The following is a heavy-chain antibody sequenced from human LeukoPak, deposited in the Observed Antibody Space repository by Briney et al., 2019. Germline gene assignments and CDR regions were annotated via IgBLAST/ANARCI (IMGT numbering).Heavy chain of an antibody. V-gene: IGHV3-13*01. CDR2: IGIAGDT. CDR1: GFNFTMND. D-gene: IGHD1-14*01. J-gene: IGHJ6*02. CDR3: ARDGDRGMDV. Sequence: PGGSLRLSCAASGFNFTMNDMHWVRQVPGKGLEWVSAIGIAGDTFYRDSVKGRFTISRERAKNFLYLQMKSLRVGDTAVYYCARDGDRGMDVWGQGTTVIVSS.